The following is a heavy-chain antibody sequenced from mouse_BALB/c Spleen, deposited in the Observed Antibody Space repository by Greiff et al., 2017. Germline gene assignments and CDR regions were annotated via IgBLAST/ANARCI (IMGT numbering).Heavy chain of an antibody. V-gene: IGHV6-6*02. D-gene: IGHD4-1*01. Sequence: EVQLVESGGGLVQPGGSMKLSCAASGFTFSNYWMNWVRQSPEKGLEWVAEIRLKSNNYATPYAESVKGRFTISRDDSKSSVYLQMNNLRAEDTGIDYWTRDWDSDYWGQGTTLTVSS. CDR3: TRDWDSDY. CDR1: GFTFSNYW. CDR2: IRLKSNNYAT. J-gene: IGHJ2*01.